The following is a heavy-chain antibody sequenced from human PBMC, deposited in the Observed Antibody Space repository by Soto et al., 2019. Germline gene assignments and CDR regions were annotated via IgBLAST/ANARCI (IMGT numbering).Heavy chain of an antibody. CDR1: GYTFISYF. Sequence: QVQLVQSGAEVKKPGASVKVSCKASGYTFISYFIHWVRQAPGQGIEWMGIINPSGGSTSYAQKLQGRVTMTRDTSTSTVYMELSSLRSEDTAVYYCARGALYDSSGYHFDYWGQGTLVTVSS. V-gene: IGHV1-46*01. CDR3: ARGALYDSSGYHFDY. CDR2: INPSGGST. J-gene: IGHJ4*02. D-gene: IGHD3-22*01.